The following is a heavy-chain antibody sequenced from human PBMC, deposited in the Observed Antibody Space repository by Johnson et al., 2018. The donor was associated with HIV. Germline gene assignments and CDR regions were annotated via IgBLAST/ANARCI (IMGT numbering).Heavy chain of an antibody. CDR1: GFTFSSYD. Sequence: VKLVESGGGLVQPGGSLRLSCAASGFTFSSYDMHWVRQATGKGLEWVATIGTAGDTYYPGSVKGRFTISRENAKNSLYLQINSLRAGDTAVYYCARTLGFGTEDAFDIWGQGTMVTVSS. CDR2: IGTAGDT. V-gene: IGHV3-13*01. D-gene: IGHD3-10*01. CDR3: ARTLGFGTEDAFDI. J-gene: IGHJ3*02.